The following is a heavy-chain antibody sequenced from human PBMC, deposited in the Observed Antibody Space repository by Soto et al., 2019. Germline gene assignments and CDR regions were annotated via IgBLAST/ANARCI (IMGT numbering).Heavy chain of an antibody. CDR1: GFTVRANY. D-gene: IGHD1-26*01. V-gene: IGHV3-23*01. J-gene: IGHJ5*01. Sequence: GGSLRLSCAVSGFTVRANYKIWVRQAPGKGLEWVSAISNSGGATYYADSVKGRFTISRDNSRNTLYLQMSSLRADDTAVYYCAKLKNSWPDSWGLGTLVTVSS. CDR3: AKLKNSWPDS. CDR2: ISNSGGAT.